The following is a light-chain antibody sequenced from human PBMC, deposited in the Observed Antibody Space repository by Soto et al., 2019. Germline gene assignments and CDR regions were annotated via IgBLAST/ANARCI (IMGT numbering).Light chain of an antibody. V-gene: IGKV4-1*01. J-gene: IGKJ5*01. CDR1: QSVLYSSNKQNY. Sequence: DIVMTQSPDSLAVSLGERATINCKSSQSVLYSSNKQNYLAWYQQKPGQPPKLLIYWASTRASGVPDRFSGGGSGTDFTLTISSLQAEDVAVYYCQQYYSIPITFGQGTRLEIK. CDR3: QQYYSIPIT. CDR2: WAS.